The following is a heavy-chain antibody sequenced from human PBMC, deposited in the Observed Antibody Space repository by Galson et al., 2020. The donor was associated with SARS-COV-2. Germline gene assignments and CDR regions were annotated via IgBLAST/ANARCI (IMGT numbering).Heavy chain of an antibody. D-gene: IGHD2-21*01. CDR3: AHRRAGLAVFDK. Sequence: SGPTLVKPTQTLTLTCTFSGFSVSTSGGGVAWIRQPPGKALECLAIIYSGDDKRFSPSLKSRLSITEDTSKNEVVLTMTNMDPLDTATYYCAHRRAGLAVFDKWGQGILVTVSS. CDR2: IYSGDDK. J-gene: IGHJ4*02. V-gene: IGHV2-5*02. CDR1: GFSVSTSGGG.